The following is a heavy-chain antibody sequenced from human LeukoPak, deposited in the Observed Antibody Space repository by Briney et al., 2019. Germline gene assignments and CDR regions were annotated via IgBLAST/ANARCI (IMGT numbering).Heavy chain of an antibody. CDR2: INHSGST. V-gene: IGHV4-34*01. J-gene: IGHJ2*01. CDR1: GGSFSGCY. CDR3: ARSFGGNSVNWYFDL. D-gene: IGHD4-23*01. Sequence: SSETLSLTCAVYGGSFSGCYWSWIRQPPGKGLEWIGEINHSGSTNYNPSLKSRVTISVDTSKNQFSLKLSSVTASDTAVYYCARSFGGNSVNWYFDLWGRGTLVTVSS.